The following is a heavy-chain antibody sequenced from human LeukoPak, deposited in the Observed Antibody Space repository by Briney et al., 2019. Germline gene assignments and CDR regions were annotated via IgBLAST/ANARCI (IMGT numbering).Heavy chain of an antibody. V-gene: IGHV3-11*01. J-gene: IGHJ4*02. CDR2: IRVSWTTM. CDR1: GFTFTDYY. Sequence: GVSLRLSCATSGFTFTDYYMSWIRQAPGQGREWVSYIRVSWTTMYYADSVKRQFSISRDNSRDTLNLQMNLRRAEDTAIYYCFQSIAWYRSSWYLIYWGQGILVTVSS. D-gene: IGHD6-13*01. CDR3: FQSIAWYRSSWYLIY.